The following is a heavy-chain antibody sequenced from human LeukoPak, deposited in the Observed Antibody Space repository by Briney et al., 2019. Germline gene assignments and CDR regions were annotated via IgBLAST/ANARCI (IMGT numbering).Heavy chain of an antibody. J-gene: IGHJ4*02. D-gene: IGHD3-10*01. V-gene: IGHV1-18*01. CDR1: GYTFPIYG. CDR3: ARLDYGSGTYYHFDY. Sequence: VASVKVSCKTSGYTFPIYGIGWVRQAPGQGLEWMGWISPYSSDTNYAQKLQDRVTMTTDTSTSTAYMELRSLRSDDTAVYYCARLDYGSGTYYHFDYWGQGTLVTVSS. CDR2: ISPYSSDT.